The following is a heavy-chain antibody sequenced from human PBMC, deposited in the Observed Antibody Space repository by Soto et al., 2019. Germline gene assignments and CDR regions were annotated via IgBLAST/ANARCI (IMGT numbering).Heavy chain of an antibody. CDR3: ARGRYGDY. V-gene: IGHV1-18*01. CDR1: GYAFTTYG. J-gene: IGHJ4*02. D-gene: IGHD1-1*01. CDR2: ISAHNGNT. Sequence: QVHLVQSGAEVKKPGASVKVSCKGSGYAFTTYGITWVRQAPGQGLEWMGWISAHNGNTNYAQKLQGGVTVTRDTSPSTAYMELRSLRSDDTAAYSCARGRYGDYWGQGALVTVSS.